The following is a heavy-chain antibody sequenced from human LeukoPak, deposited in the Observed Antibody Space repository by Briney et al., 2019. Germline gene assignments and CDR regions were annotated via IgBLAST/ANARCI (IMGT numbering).Heavy chain of an antibody. V-gene: IGHV4-34*01. CDR3: ARTHFDSLGWFDP. Sequence: SETLSLTCAVYGGSFSGYYWSWIRQPPGKGLEWIGNINYSGSTYYNPSVKSRVTLSVDVSKNRFSLNLTSVTAADTALYFCARTHFDSLGWFDPWGQEIQVIVSS. J-gene: IGHJ5*02. CDR1: GGSFSGYY. CDR2: INYSGST. D-gene: IGHD3-9*01.